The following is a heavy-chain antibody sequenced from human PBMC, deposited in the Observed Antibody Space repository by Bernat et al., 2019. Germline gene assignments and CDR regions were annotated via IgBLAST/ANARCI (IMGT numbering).Heavy chain of an antibody. D-gene: IGHD3-22*01. CDR3: ATPWRATYYYGSSDYYGWEAFDT. CDR1: AGSISSHNYF. J-gene: IGHJ3*02. V-gene: IGHV4-39*01. Sequence: LQLQESCPGLVKPSETLSLTCTVPAGSISSHNYFWGWIREPPGKGLEWIGCVYSSGSTYYNSSLKGRVTISVDTSKNQYAMKLTSVTAADTAVYYCATPWRATYYYGSSDYYGWEAFDTWGRGTMVTVSS. CDR2: VYSSGST.